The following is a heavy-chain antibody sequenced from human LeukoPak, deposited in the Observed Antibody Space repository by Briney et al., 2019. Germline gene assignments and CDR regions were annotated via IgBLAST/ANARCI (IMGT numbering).Heavy chain of an antibody. CDR3: ARVAAAGPVDY. CDR2: TYTGRST. Sequence: GGSLRLSRAASGISVSNNYMSWVRQAPGKGLEWVSVTYTGRSTYYADSVKGRFTIYRDNSKNMLYLQMNSLRAEDTAVYYCARVAAAGPVDYWGQGTLVTVSS. V-gene: IGHV3-53*01. D-gene: IGHD6-13*01. J-gene: IGHJ4*02. CDR1: GISVSNNY.